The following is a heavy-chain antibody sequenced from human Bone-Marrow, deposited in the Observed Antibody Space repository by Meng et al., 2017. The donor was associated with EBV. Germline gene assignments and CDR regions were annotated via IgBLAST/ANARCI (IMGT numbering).Heavy chain of an antibody. CDR2: ISSSGSTI. CDR3: ARDKLGGSYYFDY. V-gene: IGHV3-11*01. Sequence: QGHRVESGGGLVQPGGSLRLSCAASGFTFSYYYMSWIRQAPGKGLEWVSYISSSGSTIYYADSVKGRFTISRDNAKNSLYLQMNSLRAEDTAVYYCARDKLGGSYYFDYWGQGTLVTVSS. J-gene: IGHJ4*02. CDR1: GFTFSYYY. D-gene: IGHD1-26*01.